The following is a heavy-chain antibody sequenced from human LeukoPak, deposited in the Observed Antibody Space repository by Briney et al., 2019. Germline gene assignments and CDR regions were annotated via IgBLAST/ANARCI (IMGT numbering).Heavy chain of an antibody. D-gene: IGHD1-26*01. CDR1: GFTFSSCA. CDR2: ISGSGGNT. V-gene: IGHV3-23*01. CDR3: ANLVGATGY. Sequence: GGSLRLSCAASGFTFSSCAMSWVRQAPGKGLEWVSTISGSGGNTYYADSVKGRFTISRDNSKNTLYLQMNSLRAEDTAVYYCANLVGATGYWGQGTLVTVSS. J-gene: IGHJ4*02.